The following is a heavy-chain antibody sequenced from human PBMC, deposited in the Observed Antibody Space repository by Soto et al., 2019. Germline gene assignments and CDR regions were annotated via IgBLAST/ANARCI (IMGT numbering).Heavy chain of an antibody. CDR1: GGTFSSYA. Sequence: VKVSCKASGGTFSSYAISWVRQAPGQGLEWMGGIIPIFGTANYAQKFQGRVTITADESTSTAYMELSSLRSEDTAVYYCARYSGYDWGGYYYSGMDVWGQGTTVTVSS. CDR2: IIPIFGTA. CDR3: ARYSGYDWGGYYYSGMDV. D-gene: IGHD5-12*01. J-gene: IGHJ6*02. V-gene: IGHV1-69*13.